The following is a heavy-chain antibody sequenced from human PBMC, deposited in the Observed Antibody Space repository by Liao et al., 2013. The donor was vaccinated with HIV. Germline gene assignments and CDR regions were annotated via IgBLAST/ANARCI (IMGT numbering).Heavy chain of an antibody. V-gene: IGHV4-4*07. J-gene: IGHJ4*02. CDR1: GGSINNHY. Sequence: QVHLQESGPGLVKPSETLSLTCAVSGGSINNHYWNWIRQPAGRGLEWIGRIYTSGNTNYNPSLKSRVTMSVDTSKNQFSLKLTSVTAADTAVYYCARWFGNNYGVDSWGPGTLVAVSS. D-gene: IGHD5-24*01. CDR3: ARWFGNNYGVDS. CDR2: IYTSGNT.